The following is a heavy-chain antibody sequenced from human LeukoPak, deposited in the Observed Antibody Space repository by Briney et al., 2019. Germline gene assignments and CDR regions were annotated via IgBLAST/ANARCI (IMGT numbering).Heavy chain of an antibody. CDR2: IYYSGST. V-gene: IGHV4-39*01. CDR1: GGSISSSSYY. J-gene: IGHJ5*02. Sequence: EPSETLSLTCTVSGGSISSSSYYWGWIRQPPGKGLEWIGSIYYSGSTYYNPSLKSRVTISVDTSKNQFSLKLSSVTAADTAVYYCARRKNYDILTRSFDPWGQGTLVTVSS. D-gene: IGHD3-9*01. CDR3: ARRKNYDILTRSFDP.